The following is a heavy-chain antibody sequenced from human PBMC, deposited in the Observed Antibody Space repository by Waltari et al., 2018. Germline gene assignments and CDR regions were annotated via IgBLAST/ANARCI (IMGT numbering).Heavy chain of an antibody. CDR2: ISYDGSNK. V-gene: IGHV3-30*18. D-gene: IGHD5-18*01. Sequence: QVQLVESGGGVVQPGRSLRLSCAASGFTFSSYGMPWVRQAPGKGLEWVAVISYDGSNKYYADSVKGRFTISRDNSKNTLYLQMNSLRAEDTAVYYCAKLPVDTATDYWGQGTLVTVSS. CDR3: AKLPVDTATDY. J-gene: IGHJ4*02. CDR1: GFTFSSYG.